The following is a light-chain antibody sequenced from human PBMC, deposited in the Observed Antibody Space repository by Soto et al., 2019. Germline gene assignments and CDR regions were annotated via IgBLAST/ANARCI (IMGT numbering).Light chain of an antibody. Sequence: QSALTQPASVSGSPGQSITISCTGTSSEVGGYNYVSWYQHHPGKAPKLIIYDVTNRPSGVSNPFSGSKSGNTASLTIFGLQPEDEADYYCSSYTTSNTRQIVFGTGTKVT. CDR3: SSYTTSNTRQIV. V-gene: IGLV2-14*03. CDR1: SSEVGGYNY. J-gene: IGLJ1*01. CDR2: DVT.